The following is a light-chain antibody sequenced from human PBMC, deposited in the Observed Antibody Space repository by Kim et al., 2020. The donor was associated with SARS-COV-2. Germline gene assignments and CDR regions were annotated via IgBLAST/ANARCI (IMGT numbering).Light chain of an antibody. J-gene: IGKJ4*01. CDR2: WAS. V-gene: IGKV4-1*01. CDR1: RSVVDKSNKKNS. Sequence: AAIHCKLSRSVVDKSNKKNSIAWYRQTPGQPPTLLIYWASTRDSGVPDRFTGSGSGTDFTLTISSLQAEDVAVYYCQQYLSIPLTFGGGTKVDIK. CDR3: QQYLSIPLT.